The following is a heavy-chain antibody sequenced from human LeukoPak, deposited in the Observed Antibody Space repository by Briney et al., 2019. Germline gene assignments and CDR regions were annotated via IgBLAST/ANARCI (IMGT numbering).Heavy chain of an antibody. Sequence: SGPTLVNPTQTLTLTCTFSGFSLSTTGMSVSWIRQPPGKALEWLARIDWDDDKYYSTFLETRLTISKDTSENQVVLTMTNMDPVDSATYYCARMLTTVYNYAMDVWGQGTTVTASS. J-gene: IGHJ6*02. V-gene: IGHV2-70*11. CDR2: IDWDDDK. CDR1: GFSLSTTGMS. CDR3: ARMLTTVYNYAMDV. D-gene: IGHD4-17*01.